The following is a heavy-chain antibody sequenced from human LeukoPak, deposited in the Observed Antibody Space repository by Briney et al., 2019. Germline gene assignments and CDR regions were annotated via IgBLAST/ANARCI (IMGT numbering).Heavy chain of an antibody. CDR1: GFTFSSYW. CDR2: IKQDGSEK. Sequence: GGSLRLSCAASGFTFSSYWMSWVRQAPGKGLEWVANIKQDGSEKYYVDSVKGRFTISRDNDKNSLYLQMNSLRAEDTAVYYCAREKSGYRSWFDPWGQGTLVTVSS. V-gene: IGHV3-7*01. D-gene: IGHD3-22*01. J-gene: IGHJ5*02. CDR3: AREKSGYRSWFDP.